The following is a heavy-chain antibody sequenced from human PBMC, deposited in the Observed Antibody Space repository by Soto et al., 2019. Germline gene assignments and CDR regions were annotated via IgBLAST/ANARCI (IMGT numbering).Heavy chain of an antibody. V-gene: IGHV3-21*01. J-gene: IGHJ2*01. CDR2: ISSSSSYI. Sequence: EVQLVESGGGLVKPGGSLRLSCAASGFTFSSYSMNWVRQAPGKGLEWVSSISSSSSYIYYADSVKGRFTISRDNAKNSLYLQMNSLRVEDTAVYYCARGGGDYGDWYFDLWGRGTLVTVSS. CDR1: GFTFSSYS. D-gene: IGHD4-17*01. CDR3: ARGGGDYGDWYFDL.